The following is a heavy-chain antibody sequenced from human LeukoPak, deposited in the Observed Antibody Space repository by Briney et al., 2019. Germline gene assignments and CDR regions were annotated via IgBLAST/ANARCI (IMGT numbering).Heavy chain of an antibody. CDR3: ARRRYYDSSGYLE. V-gene: IGHV4-39*01. Sequence: SETLSLTCTIFGDSVSRSDSYWDWIRQPPGKGLEWIGTIYDSGRTYYSPSLKRRVTLSIDMSNNQFSLILSSVTAADTALYFCARRRYYDSSGYLEWGRGTLVTVSS. CDR2: IYDSGRT. CDR1: GDSVSRSDSY. J-gene: IGHJ1*01. D-gene: IGHD3-22*01.